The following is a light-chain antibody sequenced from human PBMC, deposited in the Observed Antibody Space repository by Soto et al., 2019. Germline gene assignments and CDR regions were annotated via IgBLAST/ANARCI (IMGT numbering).Light chain of an antibody. CDR3: QHRMNWPLT. V-gene: IGKV3-11*01. Sequence: EIVLTQSPATLYLSPGERATLSCRASQSVSSYLLWYQQKPGQSPRLLIYDASNRASGTPARFSGSGSETDFTLTISSLEPEDFAVYYCQHRMNWPLTFGQGTRLEIK. CDR1: QSVSSY. J-gene: IGKJ5*01. CDR2: DAS.